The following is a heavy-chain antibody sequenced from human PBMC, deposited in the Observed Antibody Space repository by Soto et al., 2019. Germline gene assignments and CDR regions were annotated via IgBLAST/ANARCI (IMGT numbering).Heavy chain of an antibody. CDR2: INAGNGNT. CDR3: ARVADCSSTSCYTWWFDP. CDR1: GYTFTSYA. V-gene: IGHV1-3*01. Sequence: GASVKVSCKASGYTFTSYAMHWVRQAPGQRLEWMGWINAGNGNTKYSQKFQGRVTITRDTSASTAYMELSSLRSEDTAVYYCARVADCSSTSCYTWWFDPWGQGTLVTVS. D-gene: IGHD2-2*02. J-gene: IGHJ5*02.